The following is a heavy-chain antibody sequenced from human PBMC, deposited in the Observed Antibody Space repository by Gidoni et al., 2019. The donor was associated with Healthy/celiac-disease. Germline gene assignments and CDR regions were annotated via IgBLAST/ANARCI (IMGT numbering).Heavy chain of an antibody. Sequence: QVQLVQSGAEVKNPGSSVKVSCQASGTPFRTYAISWVRQAPGQGLEWMGGIIPLFGTANYAQKFQGRVTITADESTSTAYMELSSLRSEDTAVYYCARDSAYSSGWFDFDYWGQGTLVTVSS. J-gene: IGHJ4*02. V-gene: IGHV1-69*01. D-gene: IGHD6-19*01. CDR3: ARDSAYSSGWFDFDY. CDR1: GTPFRTYA. CDR2: IIPLFGTA.